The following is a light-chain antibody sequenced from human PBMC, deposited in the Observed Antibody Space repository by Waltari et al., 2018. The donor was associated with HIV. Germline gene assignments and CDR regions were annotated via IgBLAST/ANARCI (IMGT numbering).Light chain of an antibody. J-gene: IGLJ3*02. Sequence: QSVLTQPPSASGTPGQRVTIPCSAISPNVGNTGSWYQQLPGTAPKVLIYRDNQRPSGVPDRFSGSRSGTSASLDVSGLRSEDEANYFCAAWDDILSGWVFGGGTKLTVL. V-gene: IGLV1-47*01. CDR3: AAWDDILSGWV. CDR2: RDN. CDR1: SPNVGNTG.